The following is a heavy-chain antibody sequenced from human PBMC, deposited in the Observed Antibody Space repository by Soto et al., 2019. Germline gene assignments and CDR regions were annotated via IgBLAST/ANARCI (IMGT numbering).Heavy chain of an antibody. CDR2: ISSTGDLI. CDR3: ATWAIAVGGEGF. V-gene: IGHV3-48*02. J-gene: IGHJ4*02. D-gene: IGHD2-21*01. Sequence: GGSLRLSCTASGFSVSDYSVDWVRQAPGKGLEWISYISSTGDLILYADSVKGRFTIARDIAKNSLYLQMDTLRDEDSAVYYCATWAIAVGGEGFWGPGTLVTVSS. CDR1: GFSVSDYS.